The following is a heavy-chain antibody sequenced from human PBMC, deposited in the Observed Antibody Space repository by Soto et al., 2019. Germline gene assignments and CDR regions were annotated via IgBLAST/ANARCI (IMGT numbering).Heavy chain of an antibody. CDR3: ARGRIVGATMVDY. Sequence: SETLSLTCTVSGGSISSGDYYWTWIRQHPGKGLEWIGYLYFSGSTYYNPSLKSRVTISVDTSKNQFSLKLSSVTAADTAVYYCARGRIVGATMVDYWGQGTLVT. CDR2: LYFSGST. V-gene: IGHV4-31*03. D-gene: IGHD1-26*01. CDR1: GGSISSGDYY. J-gene: IGHJ4*02.